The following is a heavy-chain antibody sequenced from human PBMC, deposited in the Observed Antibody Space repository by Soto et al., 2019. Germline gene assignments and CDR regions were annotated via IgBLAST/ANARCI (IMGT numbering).Heavy chain of an antibody. J-gene: IGHJ4*02. CDR1: GGTFSSYA. CDR3: ARDRGYYDSSGYHFDY. V-gene: IGHV1-69*13. D-gene: IGHD3-22*01. CDR2: IIPIFGTA. Sequence: ASVKVSCKASGGTFSSYAISWVRQAPGQGPEWMGGIIPIFGTANYAQKFQGRVTITADESTSTAYMELSSLRSEDTAVYYCARDRGYYDSSGYHFDYWGQGTLVTVSS.